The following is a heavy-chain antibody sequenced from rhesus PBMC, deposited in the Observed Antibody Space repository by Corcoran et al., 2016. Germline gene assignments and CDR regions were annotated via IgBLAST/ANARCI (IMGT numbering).Heavy chain of an antibody. CDR1: GGSISDSYR. V-gene: IGHV4S10*01. CDR2: IYGTSTIT. Sequence: QVQLQESGPGVVKPSETLSLTCAVSGGSISDSYRWSWIRQPPGKGLEWIGYIYGTSTITNYNPSLKSRVTISKDTSKNQFYLKLTSVTAADTAVYYCARALYYYSGTYYYYFDYWGQGVLVTVSS. CDR3: ARALYYYSGTYYYYFDY. J-gene: IGHJ4*01. D-gene: IGHD3-16*01.